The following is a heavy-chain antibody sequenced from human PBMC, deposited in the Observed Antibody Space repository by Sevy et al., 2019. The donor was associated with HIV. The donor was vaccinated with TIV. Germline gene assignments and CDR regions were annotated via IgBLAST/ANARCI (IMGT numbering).Heavy chain of an antibody. CDR3: AKGSTSSSAVGYFDY. V-gene: IGHV3-23*01. J-gene: IGHJ4*02. D-gene: IGHD2-2*01. Sequence: GGSLRLSCAASGFTFSSYAMSWVRQAPGKGLEWVSVMSGNGGYTYYADSVKGRFTISRDTSKNTPYLQMNSLRGEDTAVYYCAKGSTSSSAVGYFDYWGQGTLVTVSS. CDR1: GFTFSSYA. CDR2: MSGNGGYT.